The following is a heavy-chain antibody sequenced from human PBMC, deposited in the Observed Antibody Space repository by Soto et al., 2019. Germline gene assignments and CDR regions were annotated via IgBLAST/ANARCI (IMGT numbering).Heavy chain of an antibody. Sequence: SVKVSCKASGFTFTSSAMQWVRQARGQRLEWIGWIVVGSGNTNYAQKFQERVTITRDMSTSTAYMELSSLRSEDTAVYYCAASELFSVVGYAFDIWGQGTMVTVSS. CDR2: IVVGSGNT. V-gene: IGHV1-58*02. CDR1: GFTFTSSA. CDR3: AASELFSVVGYAFDI. D-gene: IGHD3-3*01. J-gene: IGHJ3*02.